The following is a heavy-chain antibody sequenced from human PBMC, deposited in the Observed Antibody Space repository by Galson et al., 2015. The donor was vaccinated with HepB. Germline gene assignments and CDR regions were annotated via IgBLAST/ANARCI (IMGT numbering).Heavy chain of an antibody. V-gene: IGHV3-72*01. CDR2: IRTKANNYIT. Sequence: SLRLSCAASGFIFSDRYMDWVRQAPGKGLEWVGRIRTKANNYITDYAASVRGRFSISRDDSKNLLFLQMNSLKIEDTAVYYCTANFYTNWGQGALVTVSS. D-gene: IGHD2/OR15-2a*01. CDR3: TANFYTN. J-gene: IGHJ4*02. CDR1: GFIFSDRY.